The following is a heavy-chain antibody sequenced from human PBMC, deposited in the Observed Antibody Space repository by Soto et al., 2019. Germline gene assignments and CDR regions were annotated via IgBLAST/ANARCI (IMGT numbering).Heavy chain of an antibody. D-gene: IGHD1-26*01. CDR1: GYTFTSYG. J-gene: IGHJ4*02. CDR3: GRYRWSYALDY. Sequence: QVQLVQSGAEVKKPGASVKVSCKASGYTFTSYGISWVRQAPGQGLEWMGWISAYNGNTNYAHKLQGGVAKTTDTSTRTAYMELRSLRSDDTAVYYCGRYRWSYALDYWGQGTLVTVSS. V-gene: IGHV1-18*01. CDR2: ISAYNGNT.